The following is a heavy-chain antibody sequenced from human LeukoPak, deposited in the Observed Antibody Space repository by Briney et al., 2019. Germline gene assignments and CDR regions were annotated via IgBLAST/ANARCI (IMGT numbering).Heavy chain of an antibody. CDR2: VYHTGTT. CDR1: GYAVSSGYY. J-gene: IGHJ4*02. CDR3: TRDEYGAAD. V-gene: IGHV4-38-2*02. Sequence: SETLSLTCVVSGYAVSSGYYWGWIRQSPGKGLEWIASVYHTGTTYYNPSLKSRASISVNMSKNHVSLRLTSVTAADTAMYYCTRDEYGAADWGQGILVTVSS. D-gene: IGHD4-17*01.